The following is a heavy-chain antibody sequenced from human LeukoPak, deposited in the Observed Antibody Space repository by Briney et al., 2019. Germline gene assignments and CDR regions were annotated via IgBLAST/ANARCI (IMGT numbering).Heavy chain of an antibody. CDR2: IWYDGSNK. CDR3: AKDTPFVGY. J-gene: IGHJ4*02. D-gene: IGHD2-21*01. CDR1: GFTFSSYG. V-gene: IGHV3-33*03. Sequence: GGSLRLSCAASGFTFSSYGMHWVRQAPGKGLEWVAVIWYDGSNKYYADSVKGRFTISRDNANNSLYLQMNSLRAEDTAVYYCAKDTPFVGYWGQGTLVTVSS.